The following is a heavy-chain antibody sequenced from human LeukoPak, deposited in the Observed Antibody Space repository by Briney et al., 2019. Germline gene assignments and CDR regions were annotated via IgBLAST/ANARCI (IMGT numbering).Heavy chain of an antibody. CDR1: GGAFSGYA. J-gene: IGHJ4*02. CDR3: ARLTRRDFTVTPEDY. V-gene: IGHV1-69*13. D-gene: IGHD4-17*01. Sequence: SVKVSCKASGGAFSGYAISWVRQAPGQGLEWMGGIIPVSGTANYAQNFQGRVTITADESTSTAYMELSSLRSEDTAVYYCARLTRRDFTVTPEDYWGQGTLVTVSS. CDR2: IIPVSGTA.